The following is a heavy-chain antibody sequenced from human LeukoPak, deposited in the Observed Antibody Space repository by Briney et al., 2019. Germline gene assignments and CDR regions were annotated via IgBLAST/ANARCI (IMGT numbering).Heavy chain of an antibody. V-gene: IGHV6-1*01. D-gene: IGHD6-19*01. J-gene: IGHJ4*02. CDR3: AREEGSGWYHVAFDY. Sequence: SQTLSLTCAISGDSVSSNSAAWIWIRQSPSRGLEWLERTYYRSKWYNDYSVSVKSRIIINPATSKNKFSLQLNSVTPEDTAVYYCAREEGSGWYHVAFDYWGQGTLVTVSS. CDR2: TYYRSKWYN. CDR1: GDSVSSNSAA.